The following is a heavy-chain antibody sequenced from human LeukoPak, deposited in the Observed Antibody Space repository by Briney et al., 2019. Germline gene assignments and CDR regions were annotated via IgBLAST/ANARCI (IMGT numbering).Heavy chain of an antibody. CDR2: ISAYNGNT. Sequence: ASVKVSCKASGYTFTSYYMHWVRQAPGQGLEWMGWISAYNGNTNYAQKLQGRVTMTTDTSTSTAYMELRSLRSDDTAVYYCAREAPYYYDSSGYSIDAFDIWGQGTMVTVSS. CDR3: AREAPYYYDSSGYSIDAFDI. CDR1: GYTFTSYY. J-gene: IGHJ3*02. D-gene: IGHD3-22*01. V-gene: IGHV1-18*04.